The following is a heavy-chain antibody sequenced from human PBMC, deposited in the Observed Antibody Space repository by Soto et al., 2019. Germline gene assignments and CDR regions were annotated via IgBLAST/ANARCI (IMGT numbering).Heavy chain of an antibody. J-gene: IGHJ4*01. Sequence: SVKVSCKTSGYNFTNFDINWVRQAPGRGLVWMGWMNPSSGETGSAQNFQGRVTMTRDISTRTFFMQLTSLRSEDTAIYYCARLAEYCNGIKCYSNFDFWGRGTQVTVSS. CDR2: MNPSSGET. V-gene: IGHV1-8*01. CDR1: GYNFTNFD. CDR3: ARLAEYCNGIKCYSNFDF. D-gene: IGHD2-15*01.